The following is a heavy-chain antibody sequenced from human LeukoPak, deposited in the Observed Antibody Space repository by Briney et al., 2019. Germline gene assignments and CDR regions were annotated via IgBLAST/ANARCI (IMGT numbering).Heavy chain of an antibody. CDR2: INHSGRT. CDR1: GGSFSGYY. V-gene: IGHV4-34*01. CDR3: ATGSPQKSKYCSSTSCSPRIYYYYYYIDV. J-gene: IGHJ6*03. D-gene: IGHD2-2*01. Sequence: PSXTLSLTCAVYGGSFSGYYWSWIRQPPGKGLEWIGEINHSGRTNYNPSLKRRVTISEDTSKNQFSLKMSSVTAAYTAVYYCATGSPQKSKYCSSTSCSPRIYYYYYYIDVWGKGTTVTVSS.